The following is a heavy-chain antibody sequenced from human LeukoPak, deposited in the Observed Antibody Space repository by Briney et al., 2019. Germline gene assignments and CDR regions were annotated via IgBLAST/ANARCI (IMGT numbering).Heavy chain of an antibody. CDR3: AKDDSSGYYSTFDY. J-gene: IGHJ4*02. CDR2: IWYDGSNK. V-gene: IGHV3-33*06. D-gene: IGHD3-22*01. CDR1: GFTFSSYG. Sequence: PGGSLRLSCAASGFTFSSYGMHGVRQAPGKGLEWVAVIWYDGSNKYYADSVKGRFTISRDNSKNTLYLQMNSLRAEDTAVYYCAKDDSSGYYSTFDYWGQGTLVTVSS.